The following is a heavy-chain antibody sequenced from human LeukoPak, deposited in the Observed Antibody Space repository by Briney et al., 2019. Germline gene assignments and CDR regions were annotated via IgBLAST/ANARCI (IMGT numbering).Heavy chain of an antibody. CDR3: ARSIDAAMVAGLNYFDY. CDR2: ISAYNGNT. CDR1: GYTFSSYG. Sequence: ASVKVSCKASGYTFSSYGINWVRQAPGQGLEWMGWISAYNGNTNYAQKLQGRITMTTDTSTSTAYMELRSLRSDDTAVYYCARSIDAAMVAGLNYFDYWGQGTLVTVSS. J-gene: IGHJ4*02. V-gene: IGHV1-18*01. D-gene: IGHD5-18*01.